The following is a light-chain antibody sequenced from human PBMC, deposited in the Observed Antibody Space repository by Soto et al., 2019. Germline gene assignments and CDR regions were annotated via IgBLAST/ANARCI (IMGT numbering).Light chain of an antibody. CDR1: QNIFTY. J-gene: IGKJ2*01. CDR3: QHSYSSPT. CDR2: ATS. Sequence: DIQVTQSPSSPSASVGDRVTITCRASQNIFTYLNWYQQRPGQAPNLLIYATSNLQSGVPSRFSGSGSGTDFTLTISSLQPEDFATYYCQHSYSSPTFGQGTKVDIK. V-gene: IGKV1-39*01.